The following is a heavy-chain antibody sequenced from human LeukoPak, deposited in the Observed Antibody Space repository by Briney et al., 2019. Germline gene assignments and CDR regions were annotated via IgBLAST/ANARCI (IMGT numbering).Heavy chain of an antibody. CDR2: IYYSVST. J-gene: IGHJ4*02. CDR3: AGSTSSGWTYYFDY. D-gene: IGHD6-19*01. V-gene: IGHV4-59*01. CDR1: GGSICSYY. Sequence: SETLSLTCTVSGGSICSYYWSWIRQPPGKGLEWIVYIYYSVSTNYNPSLKSRVTISVDTSKNQFSLKLSSVTAADTAVYYCAGSTSSGWTYYFDYWGQGTLVTVSS.